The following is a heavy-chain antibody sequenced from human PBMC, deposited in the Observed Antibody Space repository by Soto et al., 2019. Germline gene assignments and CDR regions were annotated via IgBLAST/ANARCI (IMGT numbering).Heavy chain of an antibody. CDR1: GYTFTGDA. J-gene: IGHJ4*02. D-gene: IGHD2-2*02. CDR2: INAGNGNT. CDR3: ARGVGLYSNYDY. Sequence: ASVKGSCTASGYTFTGDAMHWVRQAPGQRLEWMGWINAGNGNTKYSQKFQGRVTITRDTSASTAYMELSSLRSEDTAVYYCARGVGLYSNYDYWGQGTLVTVSS. V-gene: IGHV1-3*01.